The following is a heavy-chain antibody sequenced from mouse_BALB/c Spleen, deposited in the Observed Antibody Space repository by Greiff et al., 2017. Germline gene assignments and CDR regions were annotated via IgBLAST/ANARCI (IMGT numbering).Heavy chain of an antibody. CDR3: ARREGYDGFDY. CDR1: GFAFSSYD. CDR2: ISSGGGST. J-gene: IGHJ2*01. V-gene: IGHV5-12-1*01. D-gene: IGHD2-2*01. Sequence: EVKLMESGGGLVKPGGSLKLSCAASGFAFSSYDMSWVRQTPEKRLEWVAYISSGGGSTYYPDTVKGRFTISRDNAKNTLYLQMSSLKSEDTAMYYCARREGYDGFDYWGQGTTLTVSS.